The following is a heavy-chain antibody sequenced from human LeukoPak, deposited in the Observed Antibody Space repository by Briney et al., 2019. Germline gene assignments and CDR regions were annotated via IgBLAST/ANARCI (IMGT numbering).Heavy chain of an antibody. CDR2: IYSSGST. J-gene: IGHJ5*02. Sequence: SETLSLTCTVSGGSISSGSYYWSWIRQPAGKGLEWIGRIYSSGSTNYNPSLKSRVTMSVGTSKNPSSLKLSSVAAADTAVYYCARVGLGGISFFDPWGQGTLVTVSS. CDR3: ARVGLGGISFFDP. CDR1: GGSISSGSYY. D-gene: IGHD4-23*01. V-gene: IGHV4-61*02.